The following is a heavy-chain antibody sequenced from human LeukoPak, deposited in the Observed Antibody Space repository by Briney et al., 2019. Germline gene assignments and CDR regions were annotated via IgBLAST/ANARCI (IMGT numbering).Heavy chain of an antibody. J-gene: IGHJ4*02. Sequence: SETLSLTCAVYGGSFSGYYWSWIRQPPGKGLEWIGEINHSGSTNYNPSLKSRVTISVDTSKNQSSLKLSSVTAADTAVYYCARGSSQDIVVVVAATLPYYFDYWGQGTLVTVSS. D-gene: IGHD2-15*01. CDR2: INHSGST. V-gene: IGHV4-34*01. CDR1: GGSFSGYY. CDR3: ARGSSQDIVVVVAATLPYYFDY.